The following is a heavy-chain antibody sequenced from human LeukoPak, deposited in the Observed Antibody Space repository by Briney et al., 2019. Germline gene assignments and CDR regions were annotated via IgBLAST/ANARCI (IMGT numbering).Heavy chain of an antibody. Sequence: ASVKVSCKASGYTFTGYYMHWVRQAPGQGLEWMGWINPNSGGTNYAQKFQGRVTMTRDTSISTAYMELSRLRSDDTAVYYCARDRVCSGGSCYAWFDPWGQGTLVTVSS. CDR1: GYTFTGYY. CDR3: ARDRVCSGGSCYAWFDP. V-gene: IGHV1-2*02. CDR2: INPNSGGT. J-gene: IGHJ5*02. D-gene: IGHD2-15*01.